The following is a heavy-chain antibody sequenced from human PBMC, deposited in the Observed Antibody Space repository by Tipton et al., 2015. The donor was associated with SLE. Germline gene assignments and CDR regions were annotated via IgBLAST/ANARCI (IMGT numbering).Heavy chain of an antibody. CDR2: IWYDGSQR. D-gene: IGHD4-23*01. CDR1: GFTFSNYG. Sequence: SLRLSCGASGFTFSNYGMHWVRQAPGKGLEWVAVIWYDGSQRYYGDSVKGRFTISRDNSKNTLYLQMNSVRADDTAVYYCVASTTMALDYWGQGTLVIVSS. V-gene: IGHV3-33*03. J-gene: IGHJ4*02. CDR3: VASTTMALDY.